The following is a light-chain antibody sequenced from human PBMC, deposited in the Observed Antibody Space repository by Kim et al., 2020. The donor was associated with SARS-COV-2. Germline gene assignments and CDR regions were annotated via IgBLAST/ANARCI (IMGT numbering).Light chain of an antibody. CDR1: SSDVGGYYY. CDR2: EIR. Sequence: QSVVTQPPSASGSPGQSVTISCTGTSSDVGGYYYVSWYQHHPGKAPKLLIYEIRERPSGVPDRFSGSKSGNTASLTVSGLQAEDEADYYCSSYAGSNNLIFGGGTQLTVL. V-gene: IGLV2-8*01. CDR3: SSYAGSNNLI. J-gene: IGLJ2*01.